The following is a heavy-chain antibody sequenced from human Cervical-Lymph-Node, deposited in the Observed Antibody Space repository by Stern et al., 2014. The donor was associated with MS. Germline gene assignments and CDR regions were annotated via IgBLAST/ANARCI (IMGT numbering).Heavy chain of an antibody. CDR2: IFQSGST. D-gene: IGHD2-15*01. Sequence: VHLVESGPGLVKTSGTLSLTCAVSGGSISSSNWWSWVRRPPGKGLEWIGEIFQSGSTNYNPSLKSRVTISVDTSKNQFSLKLSSVTAADTAVYYCARQGSWYSIDYWGQGTLVTVSS. V-gene: IGHV4-4*02. J-gene: IGHJ4*02. CDR1: GGSISSSNW. CDR3: ARQGSWYSIDY.